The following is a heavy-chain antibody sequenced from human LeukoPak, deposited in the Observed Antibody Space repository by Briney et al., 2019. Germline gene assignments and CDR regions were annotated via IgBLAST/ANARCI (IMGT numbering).Heavy chain of an antibody. V-gene: IGHV4-34*01. D-gene: IGHD1-7*01. Sequence: SETLSLTCAVYGGSFSGYYWSWIRQPPGPGMEWVGEINHSGSTNYNQSPTSRVTISVDTSKNQFSLKLSSVTAADAAVYYCASQNGTTSGSLYWGQGTLVTVSS. CDR1: GGSFSGYY. CDR2: INHSGST. CDR3: ASQNGTTSGSLY. J-gene: IGHJ4*02.